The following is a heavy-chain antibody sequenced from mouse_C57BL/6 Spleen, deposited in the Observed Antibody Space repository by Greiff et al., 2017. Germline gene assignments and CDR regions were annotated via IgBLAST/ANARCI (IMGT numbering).Heavy chain of an antibody. V-gene: IGHV3-6*01. J-gene: IGHJ1*03. CDR3: ARDLGIYYDYDGDWYFDV. Sequence: EVQRVESGPGLVKPSQSLSLTCSVTGYSITSGYYWNWIRQFPGNKLEWMGYISYDGSNNYNPSLKNRISITRDTSKNQFFLKLNSVTTEDTATYYCARDLGIYYDYDGDWYFDVWGTGTTVTVSS. CDR1: GYSITSGYY. D-gene: IGHD2-4*01. CDR2: ISYDGSN.